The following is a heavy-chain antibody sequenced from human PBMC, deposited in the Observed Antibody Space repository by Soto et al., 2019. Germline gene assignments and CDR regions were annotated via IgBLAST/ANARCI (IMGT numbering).Heavy chain of an antibody. CDR2: IYHSGST. D-gene: IGHD2-2*02. V-gene: IGHV4-4*02. CDR3: ARDADRAIHCSSTSCYTMDYYYGMDV. Sequence: QVQLQESGPGLVKPSGTLSLTCAVSGGSISSSNWWSWVRQPPGKGLEWIGEIYHSGSTNYNPSLKSRVTISVDKSKNQFSLKLSSVTAADTAVYYCARDADRAIHCSSTSCYTMDYYYGMDVWGQGTTVTVSS. J-gene: IGHJ6*02. CDR1: GGSISSSNW.